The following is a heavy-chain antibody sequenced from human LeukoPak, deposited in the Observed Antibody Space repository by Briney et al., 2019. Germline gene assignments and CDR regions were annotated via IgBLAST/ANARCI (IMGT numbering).Heavy chain of an antibody. CDR1: GFSFGSFW. J-gene: IGHJ4*02. D-gene: IGHD4-11*01. Sequence: GGSLRLSCAASGFSFGSFWMTWVRQAPGKGLEWVAHIKPDGSETKYVDSVKGRFTISRDNAKNSLFLLMNSLRAEDTAVYYCAKSKAGDYGNYYYFDDWGQGTLVTVSS. CDR2: IKPDGSET. CDR3: AKSKAGDYGNYYYFDD. V-gene: IGHV3-7*03.